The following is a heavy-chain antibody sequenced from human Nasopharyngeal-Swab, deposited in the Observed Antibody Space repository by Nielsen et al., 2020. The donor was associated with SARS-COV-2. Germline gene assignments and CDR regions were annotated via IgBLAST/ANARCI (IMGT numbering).Heavy chain of an antibody. CDR1: GFTFSSYW. J-gene: IGHJ4*02. D-gene: IGHD3-22*01. V-gene: IGHV3-7*01. Sequence: SCAASGFTFSSYWMSWVRQAPGKGLEWVANIKQDGSEKYYVDSVKGRFTISRDNAKNSLYLQMNSLRAEDTAVYYCARSLYYYYDSSGYSLWGQGTLVTVSS. CDR2: IKQDGSEK. CDR3: ARSLYYYYDSSGYSL.